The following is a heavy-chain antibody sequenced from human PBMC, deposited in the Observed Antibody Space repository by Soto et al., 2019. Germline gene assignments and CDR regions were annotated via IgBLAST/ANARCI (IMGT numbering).Heavy chain of an antibody. D-gene: IGHD6-19*01. CDR3: AKDMRGSGWPFDY. J-gene: IGHJ4*02. Sequence: EVQLLESGGGLVQPGGSLRLSCAASGFTFSSYAMSWVRQAPGKGLEWVSAISGSGGSTYYADSVKGRFTISRDNSKNTLYLQMTSLRAEDTAVYYCAKDMRGSGWPFDYWGQGTLVTVSA. V-gene: IGHV3-23*01. CDR2: ISGSGGST. CDR1: GFTFSSYA.